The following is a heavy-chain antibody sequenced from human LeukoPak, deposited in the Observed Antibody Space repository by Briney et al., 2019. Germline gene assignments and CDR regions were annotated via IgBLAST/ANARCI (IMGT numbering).Heavy chain of an antibody. CDR1: GFTLSSAW. CDR3: AKYCISADCYANWFGP. D-gene: IGHD2-2*01. J-gene: IGHJ5*02. V-gene: IGHV3-15*01. Sequence: KSGGSLRLSCAGSGFTLSSAWMTWVRQAPGKGLEWVGLSKSKTDGGTTDYAAPVKGRFTISRDDSKNTLYLQMNSLKPEDTAVYYCAKYCISADCYANWFGPWGQGTLVTVSS. CDR2: SKSKTDGGTT.